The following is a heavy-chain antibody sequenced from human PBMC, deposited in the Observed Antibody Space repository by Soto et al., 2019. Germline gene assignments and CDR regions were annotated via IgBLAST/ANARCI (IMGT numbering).Heavy chain of an antibody. CDR3: ARLATVTIGDY. V-gene: IGHV4-39*01. CDR1: GGSISSSSYY. CDR2: IYYSGST. J-gene: IGHJ4*02. D-gene: IGHD4-17*01. Sequence: QLQLQESGPGLVKPSETLSLTCTVSGGSISSSSYYWGWIRQPPGKGLEWIGSIYYSGSTYYNPSLKSRVTISVDTSKNQFSLKLSSVTAADTAVYYCARLATVTIGDYWGQGTLVTVSS.